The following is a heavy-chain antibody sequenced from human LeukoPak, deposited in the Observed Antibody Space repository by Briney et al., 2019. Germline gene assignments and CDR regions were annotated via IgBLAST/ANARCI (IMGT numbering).Heavy chain of an antibody. J-gene: IGHJ4*02. D-gene: IGHD6-6*01. CDR3: ARHVEARAFFDF. V-gene: IGHV4-59*08. CDR2: IYYSGST. Sequence: EASETLSLTCTVSGGSISSYYWSWIRRPPGKGLEWIGYIYYSGSTNYNPSLKSRVTISVDTSKNQFSLRLSSVTAADTAVYYCARHVEARAFFDFWGQGTLVTVSS. CDR1: GGSISSYY.